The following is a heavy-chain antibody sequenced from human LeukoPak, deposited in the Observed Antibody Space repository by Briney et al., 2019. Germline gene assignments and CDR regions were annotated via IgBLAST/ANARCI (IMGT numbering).Heavy chain of an antibody. D-gene: IGHD3-10*01. V-gene: IGHV4-39*01. CDR2: IYYSGST. CDR3: ARSGSVDY. J-gene: IGHJ4*02. Sequence: SEALSLTCTVSGGSLSSRSYNWGWIRQPPGKGLEWIGSIYYSGSTYYNPSIKSRVTISVDTSKNQFSLKLSSVTAADTAVYYCARSGSVDYWGQGTLVTVSS. CDR1: GGSLSSRSYN.